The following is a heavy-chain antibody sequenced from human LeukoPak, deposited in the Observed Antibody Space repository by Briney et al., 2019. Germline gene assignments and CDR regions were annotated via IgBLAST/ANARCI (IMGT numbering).Heavy chain of an antibody. CDR1: GFTFSSYG. J-gene: IGHJ4*02. CDR3: ARGSGYFETFDY. V-gene: IGHV3-23*01. CDR2: ISGSGGST. D-gene: IGHD3-22*01. Sequence: GGSLRLSCAASGFTFSSYGMSWVRQAPGKGLEWVSAISGSGGSTYYADSVKGRFTISRDNSRNTLYLQMNSLRAEDTAVYYCARGSGYFETFDYWGQGTLVTVSS.